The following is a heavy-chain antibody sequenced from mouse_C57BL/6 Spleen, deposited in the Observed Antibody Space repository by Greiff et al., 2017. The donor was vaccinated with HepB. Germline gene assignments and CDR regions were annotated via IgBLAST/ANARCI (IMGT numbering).Heavy chain of an antibody. Sequence: EVQLQQSGPELVKPGASVKISCKASGYSFTGYYMNWVKQSPEKSLEWIGEINPSTGGTTYNQKFKAKATLTVDKSSSTAYMQLKSLTSEDSAVYYCARYYDYDRGFDYWGQGTTLTVSS. J-gene: IGHJ2*01. CDR1: GYSFTGYY. CDR3: ARYYDYDRGFDY. D-gene: IGHD2-4*01. CDR2: INPSTGGT. V-gene: IGHV1-42*01.